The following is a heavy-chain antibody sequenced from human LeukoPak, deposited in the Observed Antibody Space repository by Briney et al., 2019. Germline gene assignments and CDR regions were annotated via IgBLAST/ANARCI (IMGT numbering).Heavy chain of an antibody. CDR3: AREEEGGTFDY. CDR2: IKPSDAYT. J-gene: IGHJ4*02. D-gene: IGHD3-16*01. CDR1: GYSFTSYY. V-gene: IGHV1-46*01. Sequence: ASVKVSRKAAGYSFTSYYMHWVRQAPGQGLEWMGIIKPSDAYTSYAQKFQGRVTMTRATYTSTVYMEVSSLRSEDTAVYYCAREEEGGTFDYWGQGTLVTVSS.